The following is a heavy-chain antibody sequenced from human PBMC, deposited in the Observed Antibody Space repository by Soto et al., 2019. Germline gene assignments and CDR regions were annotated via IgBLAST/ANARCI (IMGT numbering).Heavy chain of an antibody. V-gene: IGHV4-34*01. CDR3: ARVALYCSSTSCYSYYYYYGMNV. CDR2: INHSGST. D-gene: IGHD2-2*01. Sequence: QVQLQQWGAGLLKPSETLSLTCAVYGGSFSNYYWSWIRQPPGKGLEWIGEINHSGSTNYNPSIKRQVTISVDTSKNQFSLQLSSVTAADTAVDYCARVALYCSSTSCYSYYYYYGMNVWGEGTAVTVSS. J-gene: IGHJ6*04. CDR1: GGSFSNYY.